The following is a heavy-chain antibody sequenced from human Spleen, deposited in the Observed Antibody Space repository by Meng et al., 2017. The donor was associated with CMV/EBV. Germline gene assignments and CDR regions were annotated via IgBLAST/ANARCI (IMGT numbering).Heavy chain of an antibody. Sequence: GGSLRLSCAASGFFFNRYTMHWVRQAPGKGLEWVALILYDGSNKQDADSVKGRFTISRDNSKNTLYLQMNSLRAEDTAVFYCARYDHLLLNDYWGQGTLVTVSS. D-gene: IGHD3-10*01. CDR2: ILYDGSNK. CDR1: GFFFNRYT. J-gene: IGHJ4*02. V-gene: IGHV3-30-3*01. CDR3: ARYDHLLLNDY.